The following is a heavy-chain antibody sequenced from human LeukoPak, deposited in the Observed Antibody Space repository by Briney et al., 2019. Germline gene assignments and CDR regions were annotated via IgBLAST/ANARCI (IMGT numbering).Heavy chain of an antibody. CDR2: IWYDGSNK. D-gene: IGHD3-3*01. J-gene: IGHJ6*02. V-gene: IGHV3-33*06. Sequence: PGGSLRLSCAASGFTFSSYGMHWVRQAPGKGLEWVAVIWYDGSNKYYADSVKGRFTISRDNSKNTLYLQMNSLRAEDTAVYYCAKIVPDTIFGVVTLYYYYGMDVWGQGTTVTVSS. CDR3: AKIVPDTIFGVVTLYYYYGMDV. CDR1: GFTFSSYG.